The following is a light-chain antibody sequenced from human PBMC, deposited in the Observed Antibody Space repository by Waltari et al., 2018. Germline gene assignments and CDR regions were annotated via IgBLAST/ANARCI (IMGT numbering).Light chain of an antibody. Sequence: DIQLTKSPSFLSASIGDRVTLTCRASHGISSYLAWYQQKPGKDPKLLIYAASTLQSGVPSRFSGSGSGTEFTLTISSLQPEDFATYYCQELNTYPQSLTFGGGTKVEI. CDR3: QELNTYPQSLT. V-gene: IGKV1-9*01. J-gene: IGKJ4*01. CDR2: AAS. CDR1: HGISSY.